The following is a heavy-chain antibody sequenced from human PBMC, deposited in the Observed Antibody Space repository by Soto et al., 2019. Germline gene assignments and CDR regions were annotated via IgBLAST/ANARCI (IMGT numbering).Heavy chain of an antibody. Sequence: QVQLVQSGAEVKKPGASVKVSCKASGYTFTSYDINWVRQATGQGHEWMGWMNPNSGNTGYAQKFQGRVTMTRNTSISTAYMELSSLRSEDTAVYYCARWPDGYYYYGMDVWGQGTTVTVSS. CDR3: ARWPDGYYYYGMDV. CDR2: MNPNSGNT. CDR1: GYTFTSYD. V-gene: IGHV1-8*01. J-gene: IGHJ6*02.